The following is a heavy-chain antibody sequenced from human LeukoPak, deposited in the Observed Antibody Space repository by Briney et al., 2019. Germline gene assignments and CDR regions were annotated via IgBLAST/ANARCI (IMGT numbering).Heavy chain of an antibody. CDR3: AREGRPIAAAGDY. J-gene: IGHJ4*02. CDR2: ISSSSTYI. D-gene: IGHD6-13*01. CDR1: GFTFSSYI. Sequence: GGSLRLSCAASGFTFSSYIMNWVRQAPGKGLEWVSSISSSSTYIFYADSVKGRFTISRDNAKNSLYLQMTSLRADDTAVYYCAREGRPIAAAGDYWGQGTLVTVSS. V-gene: IGHV3-21*01.